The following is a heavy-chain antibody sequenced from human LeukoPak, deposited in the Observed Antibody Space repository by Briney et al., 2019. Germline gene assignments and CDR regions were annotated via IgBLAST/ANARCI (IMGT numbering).Heavy chain of an antibody. CDR1: GYTFNSYD. D-gene: IGHD3/OR15-3a*01. Sequence: GASVKVSCKASGYTFNSYDINWVRQATGQGLEWMGWMNPNSGNTGYAQKFQGRVTMTKNNSITTVYMELSSLRSEDTAVYYCAXALSWTTESYYYMDVWGKGTTVTVSS. V-gene: IGHV1-8*01. J-gene: IGHJ6*03. CDR3: AXALSWTTESYYYMDV. CDR2: MNPNSGNT.